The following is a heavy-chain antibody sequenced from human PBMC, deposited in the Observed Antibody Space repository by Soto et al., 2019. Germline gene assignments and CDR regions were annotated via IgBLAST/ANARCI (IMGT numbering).Heavy chain of an antibody. CDR3: ARGQGVVAGINHYYYYYGMDV. CDR1: GYTFTGYY. J-gene: IGHJ6*02. Sequence: ASVKVSCKASGYTFTGYYMHWVRQAPGQGLEWMGWINPNSGGTNYAQKFQGWVTMTRDTSISTAYMELSRLRSDDTAVYYCARGQGVVAGINHYYYYYGMDVWGQGTTVTVS. CDR2: INPNSGGT. D-gene: IGHD6-19*01. V-gene: IGHV1-2*04.